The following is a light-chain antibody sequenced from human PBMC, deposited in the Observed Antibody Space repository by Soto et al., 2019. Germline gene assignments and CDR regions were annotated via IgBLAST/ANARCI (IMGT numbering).Light chain of an antibody. CDR1: SSDVGFYNY. Sequence: QSVLTQPASVSGSPGQSITISCTGTSSDVGFYNYVSWYQHHPGKAPKLMIYDVSNRPSGVSDRFSGSKSGNTASLTISGLQADDESDYYCSSYTSTITLFVFGTGTKVTVL. J-gene: IGLJ1*01. CDR3: SSYTSTITLFV. CDR2: DVS. V-gene: IGLV2-14*03.